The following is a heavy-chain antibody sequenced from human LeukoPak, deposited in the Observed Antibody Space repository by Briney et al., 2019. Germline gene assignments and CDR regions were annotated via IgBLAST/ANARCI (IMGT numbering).Heavy chain of an antibody. J-gene: IGHJ4*02. Sequence: ASVKVSCKASGYTFTGYYMHWVRQAPGQGLEWMGWINPNSGGTNYAQKFQGRVTMTRDTSISTAYMELSRLRSDDTAVYYCARGVLSSGYSFDYWGQGTLVTVSS. CDR1: GYTFTGYY. D-gene: IGHD3-22*01. CDR3: ARGVLSSGYSFDY. V-gene: IGHV1-2*02. CDR2: INPNSGGT.